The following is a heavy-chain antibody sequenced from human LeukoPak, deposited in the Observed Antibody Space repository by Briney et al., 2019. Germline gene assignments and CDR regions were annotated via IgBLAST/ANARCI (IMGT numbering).Heavy chain of an antibody. Sequence: GASVKVSCKASGYTFIGYYMHWVRQAPGQGLEWMGWINPNSGLTNYAQKFQGRVTMTRDTSISTAYMELSRLRSDDTAVCSCARGIMVNQIWPAFDYWGQGTLVTVSS. V-gene: IGHV1-2*02. D-gene: IGHD2-8*01. CDR2: INPNSGLT. CDR1: GYTFIGYY. J-gene: IGHJ4*02. CDR3: ARGIMVNQIWPAFDY.